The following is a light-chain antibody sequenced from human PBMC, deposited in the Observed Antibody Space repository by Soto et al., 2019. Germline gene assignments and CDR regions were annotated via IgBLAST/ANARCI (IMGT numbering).Light chain of an antibody. CDR2: GAS. J-gene: IGKJ1*01. V-gene: IGKV1-27*01. CDR3: QKYNIAPWT. CDR1: QGIRNY. Sequence: DVQMTQSPSSLSASVGDRVTITCLASQGIRNYVAWYQQKPGKAPKLLISGASTLQSGVPSRFSGSGSGTDFTLTINSLQPEDVATYYCQKYNIAPWTFGQGTKVDIK.